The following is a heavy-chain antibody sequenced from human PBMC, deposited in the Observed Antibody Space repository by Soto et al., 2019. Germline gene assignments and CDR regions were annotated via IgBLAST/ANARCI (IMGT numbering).Heavy chain of an antibody. J-gene: IGHJ6*02. V-gene: IGHV4-31*03. D-gene: IGHD2-15*01. Sequence: QVQLQESGPGLVETSQTLSLICTVSGGSISSGGYYWSWIRQHPGKGLEWIAYIYYSGNTFYNPSLQSRVTMSVDTSRSQFSRKLSSVTAADTAVYYCARVVVTASYYYYAMDVWGQGTTVTVSS. CDR3: ARVVVTASYYYYAMDV. CDR2: IYYSGNT. CDR1: GGSISSGGYY.